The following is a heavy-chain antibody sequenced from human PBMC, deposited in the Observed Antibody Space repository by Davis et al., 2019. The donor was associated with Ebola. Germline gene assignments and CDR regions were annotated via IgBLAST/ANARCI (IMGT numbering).Heavy chain of an antibody. CDR3: ASQYDSSGYYYEYYFDY. V-gene: IGHV3-73*01. CDR2: IRSKANSYAT. J-gene: IGHJ4*02. CDR1: GFTFSGSA. D-gene: IGHD3-22*01. Sequence: GESLKISCAASGFTFSGSAMHWVRQASGKGLEWVGRIRSKANSYATAYAASVKGRFTISRDDSKNTAYLQMNSLKTEDTAVYYCASQYDSSGYYYEYYFDYWGQGTLVTVSS.